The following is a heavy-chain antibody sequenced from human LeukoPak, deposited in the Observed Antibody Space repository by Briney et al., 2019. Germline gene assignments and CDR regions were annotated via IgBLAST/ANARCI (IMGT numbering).Heavy chain of an antibody. CDR3: AKDGLLASVTPYYFDY. V-gene: IGHV3-30*02. CDR2: IWYDGNRK. CDR1: GFTFSNHA. J-gene: IGHJ4*02. D-gene: IGHD4-17*01. Sequence: GGSLRLSCAASGFTFSNHAMHLVRQAPGKGLEWVTLIWYDGNRKYYADSVKGRFTISRDNSKNSVYLQMNSLRAEDTAVYYCAKDGLLASVTPYYFDYWGQGTLVTVSS.